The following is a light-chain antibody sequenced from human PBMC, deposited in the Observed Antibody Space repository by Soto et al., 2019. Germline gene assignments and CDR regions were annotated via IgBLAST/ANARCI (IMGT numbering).Light chain of an antibody. CDR1: QSINSRS. CDR3: QQYSNWPLT. J-gene: IGKJ4*01. V-gene: IGKV3D-20*02. Sequence: DIVLTQSPGTLSLSPGERATLSCGASQSINSRSLAWYQQKPGQAPRLLIYDASSRATGIPDRFSASGSGTDFTLTISSLQSEDFAVYYCQQYSNWPLTFGGGTKVDIK. CDR2: DAS.